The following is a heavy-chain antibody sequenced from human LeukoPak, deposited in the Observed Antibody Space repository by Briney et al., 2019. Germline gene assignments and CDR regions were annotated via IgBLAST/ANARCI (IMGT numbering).Heavy chain of an antibody. D-gene: IGHD3-22*01. CDR1: GGSITQTNY. V-gene: IGHV4-4*02. CDR3: ARSSLDYYASSGYSFTLDY. Sequence: SGTLSLTCDVSGGSITQTNYWTWVRQPPGKGLEWIGEVNLQGGTNYNPSLLRRVAISVDTSKNQFSLKLSSVTAADTAVYYCARSSLDYYASSGYSFTLDYWGQGTLVTVSS. J-gene: IGHJ4*02. CDR2: VNLQGGT.